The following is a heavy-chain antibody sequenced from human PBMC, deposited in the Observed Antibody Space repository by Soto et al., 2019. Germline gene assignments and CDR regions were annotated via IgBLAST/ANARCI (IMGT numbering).Heavy chain of an antibody. V-gene: IGHV4-39*01. CDR1: GGSISSSSYY. Sequence: TSETLSLTCTVSGGSISSSSYYWGWIRQPPGKGLEWIGSIYYSGSTYYNPSLKSRVTISVDTSKNQFSLKLSSVTAADTAVYYCASRHSGSGWYEDYYYGMDVWGQGTTVTVSS. CDR2: IYYSGST. CDR3: ASRHSGSGWYEDYYYGMDV. J-gene: IGHJ6*02. D-gene: IGHD6-19*01.